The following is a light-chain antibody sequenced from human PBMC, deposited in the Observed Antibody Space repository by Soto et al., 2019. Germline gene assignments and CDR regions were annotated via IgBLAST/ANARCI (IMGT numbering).Light chain of an antibody. CDR1: NSDVGHYNY. V-gene: IGLV2-11*01. Sequence: QSALTQPRSVSGSPGQSVTISCTGTNSDVGHYNYVSWYQQHPGKAPKLIIFDVDKRPSGVPDRFSGSKSGNTASLYISGLQAEDEADYYCCSYAGSSWIFGGGSKLTVL. J-gene: IGLJ2*01. CDR3: CSYAGSSWI. CDR2: DVD.